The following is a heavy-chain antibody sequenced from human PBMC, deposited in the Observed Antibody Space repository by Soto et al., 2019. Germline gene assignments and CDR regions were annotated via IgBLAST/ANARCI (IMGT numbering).Heavy chain of an antibody. V-gene: IGHV3-30*18. J-gene: IGHJ6*02. CDR2: ISYDGSNK. CDR3: AKDERYVLMVYAILRDAYYFYGMDV. CDR1: GFTFSSYG. Sequence: GGSLRLSCAASGFTFSSYGMHWVRQAPGKGLEWVAVISYDGSNKYYADSVKGRFTISRDNSKNTLYLQMNSLRTEDTAVYYCAKDERYVLMVYAILRDAYYFYGMDVWGQGTTVTVSS. D-gene: IGHD2-8*01.